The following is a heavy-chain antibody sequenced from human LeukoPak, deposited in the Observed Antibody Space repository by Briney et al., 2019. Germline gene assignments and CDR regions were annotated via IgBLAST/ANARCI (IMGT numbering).Heavy chain of an antibody. V-gene: IGHV3-73*01. CDR2: IRSKANSYAT. D-gene: IGHD4-11*01. CDR3: TSDRYSINWFDS. Sequence: GGSLRLSCAASGFTFSGSAMHWVRQASGKGLGWVGRIRSKANSYATTYAASVKGRFTISRDDSKNTAYLQMNSLKTEDTAVYYCTSDRYSINWFDSWGQGTLVIVSS. J-gene: IGHJ5*01. CDR1: GFTFSGSA.